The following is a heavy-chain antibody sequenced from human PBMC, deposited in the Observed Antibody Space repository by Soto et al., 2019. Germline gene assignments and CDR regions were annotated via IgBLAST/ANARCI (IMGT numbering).Heavy chain of an antibody. J-gene: IGHJ4*02. Sequence: GGSLRLSCAASGFTVSSNYMSWVRQAPGKGLEWVSVIYSGGSTYYADSVKGRFTISRDNSKNTLYLQMNSLRAEDTAVYYCARDGELDYSNLRPLGYWGQGTLVTVSS. V-gene: IGHV3-66*01. CDR1: GFTVSSNY. CDR2: IYSGGST. D-gene: IGHD4-4*01. CDR3: ARDGELDYSNLRPLGY.